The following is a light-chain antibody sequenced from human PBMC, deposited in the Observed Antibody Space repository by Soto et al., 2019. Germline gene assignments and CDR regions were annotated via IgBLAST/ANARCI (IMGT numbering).Light chain of an antibody. CDR1: SSDVGGYNY. CDR3: SSYTSSSPYV. Sequence: QSVLAQPASVSGSPGQSITISCTGTSSDVGGYNYVSWYQQHPGKAPKLMIYDVSNRPSGVSNRFSGSKSCNTASLTISGLQAEDEADYYCSSYTSSSPYVFGTGTKVTVL. V-gene: IGLV2-14*01. J-gene: IGLJ1*01. CDR2: DVS.